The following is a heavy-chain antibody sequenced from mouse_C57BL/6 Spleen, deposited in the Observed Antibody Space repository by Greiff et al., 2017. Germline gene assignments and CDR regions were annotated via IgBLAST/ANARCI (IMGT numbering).Heavy chain of an antibody. D-gene: IGHD2-3*01. J-gene: IGHJ2*01. V-gene: IGHV1-19*01. CDR2: INPYNGGT. CDR3: ARENYDGLFDY. Sequence: EVQLQQSGPVLVKPGASVKMSCKASGYTFTDYYMNWVKQSHGKSLEWIGVINPYNGGTSYNQKFKGKATLTVDKSSSTAYMELNSLTSEDSAVYYCARENYDGLFDYWGQGTTLTVSS. CDR1: GYTFTDYY.